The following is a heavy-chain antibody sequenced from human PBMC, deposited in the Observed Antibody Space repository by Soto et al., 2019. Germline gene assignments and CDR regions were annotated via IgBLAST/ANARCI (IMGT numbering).Heavy chain of an antibody. CDR3: ATPYSGYDYHYYYGMDV. Sequence: AASVKVSCKASGYTFTIYAMHWVRQAPGQRLEWMGWINAGNGNTKYSQKFQGRVTITRDTSASTAYMELSSLRSEDTAVYYCATPYSGYDYHYYYGMDVWGQGTTVTVSS. J-gene: IGHJ6*02. CDR2: INAGNGNT. D-gene: IGHD5-12*01. V-gene: IGHV1-3*01. CDR1: GYTFTIYA.